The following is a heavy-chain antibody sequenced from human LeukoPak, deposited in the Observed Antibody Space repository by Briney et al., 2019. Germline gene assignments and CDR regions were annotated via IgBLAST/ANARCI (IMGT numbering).Heavy chain of an antibody. CDR2: IIPIFGTA. V-gene: IGHV1-69*05. D-gene: IGHD5-24*01. J-gene: IGHJ4*02. Sequence: RASVKVSCKASGGTFSSYAISWVRQAPGQGLEWMGGIIPIFGTANYAQKFQGRVTMTRDMSTSTVYMELSSLRSEDTAVYYCAKSGYNRFDYWGQGILVTVSS. CDR3: AKSGYNRFDY. CDR1: GGTFSSYA.